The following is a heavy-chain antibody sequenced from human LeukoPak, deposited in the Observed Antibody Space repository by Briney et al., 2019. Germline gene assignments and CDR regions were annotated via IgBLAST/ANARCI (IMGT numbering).Heavy chain of an antibody. CDR3: ARRGRAFDI. CDR1: GFTFSSYA. V-gene: IGHV3-30-3*01. CDR2: ISYDGSNK. Sequence: GGSLRLSCAASGFTFSSYAVNWVRQAPGKGLEWVAVISYDGSNKYYADSVKGRFTISRDNSKNTLYLQMNSLRAEDTAVYYCARRGRAFDIWGQGTMVTVSS. J-gene: IGHJ3*02. D-gene: IGHD3-10*01.